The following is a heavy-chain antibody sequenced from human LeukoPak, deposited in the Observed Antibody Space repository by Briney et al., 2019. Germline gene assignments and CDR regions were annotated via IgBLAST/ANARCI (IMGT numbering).Heavy chain of an antibody. V-gene: IGHV3-48*03. CDR2: ISSSGSTI. CDR3: AVFIGEDHYYGSGTPFP. D-gene: IGHD3-10*01. CDR1: EFIFSNYD. J-gene: IGHJ5*02. Sequence: GGSLRLSCAASEFIFSNYDMNWVRQAPGKGLEWVSYISSSGSTIYYADSVKGRFTISRDNAKNSLYLQMNSLRAEDTAVYYCAVFIGEDHYYGSGTPFPWGQGTLVTVSS.